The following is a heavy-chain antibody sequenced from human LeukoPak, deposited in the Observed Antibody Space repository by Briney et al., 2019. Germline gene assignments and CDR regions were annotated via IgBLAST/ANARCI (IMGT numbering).Heavy chain of an antibody. CDR1: GYTFTSYG. CDR2: ISAYNGNT. D-gene: IGHD2-21*01. CDR3: ARGSRAPLLLGYYYYYMDV. Sequence: ASVKVSCKASGYTFTSYGISWVRQAPGQGLEWMGWISAYNGNTNYAQKFQGRVTMTRNTSISTAYMELSSLRSEDTAVYYCARGSRAPLLLGYYYYYMDVWGKGTTVTVSS. J-gene: IGHJ6*03. V-gene: IGHV1-18*01.